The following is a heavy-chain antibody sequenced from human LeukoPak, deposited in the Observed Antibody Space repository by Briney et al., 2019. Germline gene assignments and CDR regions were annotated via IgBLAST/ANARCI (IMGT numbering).Heavy chain of an antibody. J-gene: IGHJ4*02. CDR2: IWYDGSDE. CDR1: GFSFSDHA. Sequence: GGSLRLSCAASGFSFSDHAMHWVRQAPGKGLEWVAVIWYDGSDEYYVDSVKGRFIVSRDNSNNTLYLQMNSLRAEDTAVYYCAKAGMVRGVIKGYWGQGTLVTVSS. CDR3: AKAGMVRGVIKGY. D-gene: IGHD3-10*01. V-gene: IGHV3-33*06.